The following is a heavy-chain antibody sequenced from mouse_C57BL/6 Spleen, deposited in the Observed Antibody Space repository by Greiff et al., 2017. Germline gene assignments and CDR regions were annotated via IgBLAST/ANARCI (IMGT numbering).Heavy chain of an antibody. CDR3: ARNYYGSSYDD. V-gene: IGHV1-64*01. D-gene: IGHD1-1*01. J-gene: IGHJ2*01. CDR1: GYTFTSYW. CDR2: IHPNSGST. Sequence: QVQLQQPGAELVKPGASVKLSCKASGYTFTSYWMHWVKQRPGQGLEWIGMIHPNSGSTNYNEKFKSKATLTVYKSSSKAYMQRSSLTSEDSAVYYCARNYYGSSYDDWGQGTTLTVSS.